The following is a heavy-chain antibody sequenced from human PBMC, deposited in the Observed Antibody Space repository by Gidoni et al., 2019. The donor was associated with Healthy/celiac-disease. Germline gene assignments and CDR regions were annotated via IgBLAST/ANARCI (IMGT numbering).Heavy chain of an antibody. J-gene: IGHJ4*02. V-gene: IGHV3-30-3*01. D-gene: IGHD4-17*01. Sequence: QVQLVESGGGVVQPGRSLRLSCAASGFTFSTYARHWFRQAPGKGLEWVAVISYDGSNKYYADSVKGRFTISRDNSKNTLYLQMNSLRAEDTAVYYCARDGGYGDYVDYWGQGTLVTVSS. CDR1: GFTFSTYA. CDR3: ARDGGYGDYVDY. CDR2: ISYDGSNK.